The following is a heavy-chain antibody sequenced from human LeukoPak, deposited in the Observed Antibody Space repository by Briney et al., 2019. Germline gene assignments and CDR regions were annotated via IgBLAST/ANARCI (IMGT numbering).Heavy chain of an antibody. Sequence: GGSLRLSCAASGFNFNIYEINWVRQAPGKGLEWVSSITSSGTHIFYADSVRGRFTISRDNAKNSLYLQMDSLGPDDTAVYYCARDPYSGNYGNDYYYYMDVWGKGTTVTISS. CDR2: ITSSGTHI. CDR1: GFNFNIYE. D-gene: IGHD1-26*01. CDR3: ARDPYSGNYGNDYYYYMDV. V-gene: IGHV3-21*01. J-gene: IGHJ6*03.